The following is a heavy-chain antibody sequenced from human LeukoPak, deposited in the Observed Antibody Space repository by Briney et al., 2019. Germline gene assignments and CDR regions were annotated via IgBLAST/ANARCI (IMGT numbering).Heavy chain of an antibody. J-gene: IGHJ6*02. Sequence: ASVKVSCKASGYTFTSYGISWVRQAPGQGLEWMGWISAYNGNTNYAQKLQGRVTMTTDTSTSTAYMELRSLRSDDTAVYYCARDMPTVTTSRHYYYYYGMDVWGQGTTVTVSS. CDR1: GYTFTSYG. V-gene: IGHV1-18*01. CDR2: ISAYNGNT. CDR3: ARDMPTVTTSRHYYYYYGMDV. D-gene: IGHD4-17*01.